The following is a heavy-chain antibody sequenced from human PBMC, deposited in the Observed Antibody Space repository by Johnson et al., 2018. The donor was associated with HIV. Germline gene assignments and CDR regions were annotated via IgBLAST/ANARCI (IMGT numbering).Heavy chain of an antibody. D-gene: IGHD5-18*01. V-gene: IGHV3-30*04. Sequence: QEQLVESGGGLVHPGRSLRLSCAASGFTFRSYPMNWVRQAPGKGLEWVAFVSYDESSKYYRDSVKGRFTISRDNSKNTLYLQMNSLRADDTAVYYCARLPSGYSRDGFNIWGQGTMVTVSS. J-gene: IGHJ3*02. CDR1: GFTFRSYP. CDR3: ARLPSGYSRDGFNI. CDR2: VSYDESSK.